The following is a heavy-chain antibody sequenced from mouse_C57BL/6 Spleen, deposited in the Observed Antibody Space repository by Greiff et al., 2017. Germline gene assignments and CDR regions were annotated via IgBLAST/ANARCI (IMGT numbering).Heavy chain of an antibody. Sequence: EVQLVESGGGLVKPGGSLKLSCAASGFTFSDYGMHWVRQAPEKGLEWVAYISSGSSTIYYADTVKGRFTISRDNAKNTLFLQLTSLRSEDTAMYYCARRRYDYPYCAMDYRGQGTAVTVSP. CDR2: ISSGSSTI. CDR3: ARRRYDYPYCAMDY. V-gene: IGHV5-17*01. D-gene: IGHD2-4*01. J-gene: IGHJ4*01. CDR1: GFTFSDYG.